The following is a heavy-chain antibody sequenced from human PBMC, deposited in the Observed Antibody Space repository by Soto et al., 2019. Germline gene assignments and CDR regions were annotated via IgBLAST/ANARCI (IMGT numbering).Heavy chain of an antibody. CDR2: IRSKANSYAT. Sequence: GGSLRLSCAASGFTFSGSAMHWVRQASGKGLEWVGRIRSKANSYATAYAASVKGRFTISRDDSKNTAYLQMNSLKTEDTAVYYWTRQLGTDFDYWGQGTLVTVSS. CDR3: TRQLGTDFDY. V-gene: IGHV3-73*01. D-gene: IGHD7-27*01. CDR1: GFTFSGSA. J-gene: IGHJ4*02.